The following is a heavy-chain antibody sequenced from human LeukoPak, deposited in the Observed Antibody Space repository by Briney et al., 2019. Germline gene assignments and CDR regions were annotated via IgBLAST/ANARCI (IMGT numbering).Heavy chain of an antibody. CDR3: ARELIVGTTGGYYYYYIDV. Sequence: SETLSLTCTVSGGSISSHYWSWIRQPPGKGLEWIGFISHSGSHIYNPSLESRVTISVGASKKQVYLKLRSVTVADTAVYYCARELIVGTTGGYYYYYIDVWGKGTTVLVSS. J-gene: IGHJ6*03. CDR2: ISHSGSH. CDR1: GGSISSHY. V-gene: IGHV4-59*11. D-gene: IGHD1-26*01.